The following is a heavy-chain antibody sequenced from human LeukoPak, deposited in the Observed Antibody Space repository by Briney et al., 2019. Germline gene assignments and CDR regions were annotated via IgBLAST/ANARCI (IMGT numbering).Heavy chain of an antibody. D-gene: IGHD2-15*01. CDR3: ARDRAVVVAAIDY. CDR2: ISPYNGNT. CDR1: GYTFTTYG. V-gene: IGHV1-18*01. J-gene: IGHJ4*02. Sequence: GASVKVSCKASGYTFTTYGISWVRQAPGQGLGWMGWISPYNGNTNYAQKLQGRVTMTTDTSTSTAYMELRSLRSDDTAVYYCARDRAVVVAAIDYWGQGTLVTVSS.